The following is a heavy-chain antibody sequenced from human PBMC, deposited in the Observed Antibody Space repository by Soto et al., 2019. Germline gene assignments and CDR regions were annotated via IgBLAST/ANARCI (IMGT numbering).Heavy chain of an antibody. J-gene: IGHJ3*02. CDR3: ARPRSTFGGVIVMDAFDI. CDR1: GGSISSSSYD. CDR2: IHYSGST. Sequence: QLQLQESGPGLVKPSETLSLTCTVSGGSISSSSYDWGWIRQPPGKGLEWIGSIHYSGSTYYNPSLKSRVTISVDTSKNQFSLKLSSVTAADTAVYYCARPRSTFGGVIVMDAFDIWGQGTMVTVSS. D-gene: IGHD3-16*02. V-gene: IGHV4-39*01.